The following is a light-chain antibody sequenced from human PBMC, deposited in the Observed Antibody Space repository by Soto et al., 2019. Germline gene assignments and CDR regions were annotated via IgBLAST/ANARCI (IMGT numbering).Light chain of an antibody. CDR3: QRFNRWPLA. V-gene: IGKV3-15*01. CDR1: QSVGTT. J-gene: IGKJ4*01. Sequence: EIVLTQSPAALSVSPGARATLSCWASQSVGTTLNWYQQKPGQAPRLLIYDTYIRATGIPARFSGSGSGTEVTLTITSLQSEDCAVYYCQRFNRWPLAFGGGTKVDIK. CDR2: DTY.